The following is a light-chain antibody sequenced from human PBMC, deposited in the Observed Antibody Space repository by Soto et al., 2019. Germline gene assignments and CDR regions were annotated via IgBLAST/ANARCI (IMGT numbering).Light chain of an antibody. CDR2: YDD. J-gene: IGLJ1*01. V-gene: IGLV1-36*01. CDR3: AAWDDSLNGYV. Sequence: QSVLTQPPSVSEAPRQRVTISCSGRSSNIGNNAVNWYQQLPGKAPKLLIYYDDLLPSGVSDRFSGSQSGTSASLAISGLQSEDDADYYCAAWDDSLNGYVFGTGTKLTVL. CDR1: SSNIGNNA.